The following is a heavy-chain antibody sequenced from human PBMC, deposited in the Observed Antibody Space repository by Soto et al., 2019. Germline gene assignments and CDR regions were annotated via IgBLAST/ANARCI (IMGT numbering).Heavy chain of an antibody. CDR1: GDSISTYY. J-gene: IGHJ4*02. D-gene: IGHD1-7*01. CDR3: ARHEYNWYYPPAPLAH. V-gene: IGHV4-59*08. Sequence: TLSLTCTVSGDSISTYYWSWIRQPPGKALEWIGYIYYSGSTNYNPSLKSRVTISVDASKNQFSLKLSSVTAADTAVYYCARHEYNWYYPPAPLAHWGQGTLVTVSS. CDR2: IYYSGST.